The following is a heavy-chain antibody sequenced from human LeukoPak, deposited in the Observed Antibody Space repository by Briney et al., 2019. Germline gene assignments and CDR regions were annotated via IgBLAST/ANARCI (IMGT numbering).Heavy chain of an antibody. CDR3: ARVLGYFDY. V-gene: IGHV4-39*01. CDR1: GGSISSSSYY. J-gene: IGHJ4*02. CDR2: IYYSGST. D-gene: IGHD2-15*01. Sequence: SETLSLTCTVSGGSISSSSYYWGWIRQPPGKGLEWIGSIYYSGSTYYNPSLKSRVTISVDTSKNQFSLKLSSVTAADTAVYYCARVLGYFDYWGQGTLVTVSS.